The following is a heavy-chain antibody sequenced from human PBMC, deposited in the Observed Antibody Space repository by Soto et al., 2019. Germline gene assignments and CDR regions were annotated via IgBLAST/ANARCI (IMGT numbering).Heavy chain of an antibody. J-gene: IGHJ4*02. CDR3: AKDVDDDGATD. Sequence: EVRLLESGGGLAQPGGSLRLSCAASGFTFRRYAMSWVRQAPGKGLEWIAGVSQSGNKTFYADSVRGRFIISRDNYRNTLFLQMSNVRGDDAALYFCAKDVDDDGATDWGQGTLVTV. D-gene: IGHD5-12*01. V-gene: IGHV3-23*01. CDR2: VSQSGNKT. CDR1: GFTFRRYA.